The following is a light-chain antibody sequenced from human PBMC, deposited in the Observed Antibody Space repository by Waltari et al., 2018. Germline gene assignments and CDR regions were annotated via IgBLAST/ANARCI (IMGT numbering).Light chain of an antibody. CDR1: QSISSW. CDR2: KAS. J-gene: IGKJ1*01. V-gene: IGKV1-5*03. CDR3: QQYNSYWT. Sequence: DIQMTQSPSTLSASVGDRVTITCRASQSISSWLAWYQQKTGKAPKLLIYKASSLERGVTSRFSGSGSGTEFTLTISSLQPDDFANYYCQQYNSYWTFGQGTKVEIK.